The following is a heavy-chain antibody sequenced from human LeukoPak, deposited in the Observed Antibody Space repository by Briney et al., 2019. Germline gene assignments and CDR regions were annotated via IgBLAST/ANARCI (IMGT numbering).Heavy chain of an antibody. D-gene: IGHD3-9*01. J-gene: IGHJ4*02. CDR2: IIPIFGTA. V-gene: IGHV1-69*13. CDR3: AREDPYYDILTGPFDY. Sequence: GASVKVSCKASGGTFSSYAISWVRQAPGQGLEWMGGIIPIFGTANYAQKFQGRVTITADESTSTAYMELSSLRSEDTAVYYCAREDPYYDILTGPFDYWGQGTLVTVSS. CDR1: GGTFSSYA.